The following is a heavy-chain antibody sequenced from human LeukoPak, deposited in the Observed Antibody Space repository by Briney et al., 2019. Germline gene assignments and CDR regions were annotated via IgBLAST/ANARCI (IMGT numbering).Heavy chain of an antibody. CDR2: IYYSGST. CDR3: ARHPGSGWYPLFIDY. D-gene: IGHD6-19*01. J-gene: IGHJ4*02. Sequence: PSETLSLTCTVSGGSISSSSYYWGWIRQPPGKGLEWIGSIYYSGSTYYNPSLKSRVTISVDTSKNQFSLKLSSVTAADTAVYYYARHPGSGWYPLFIDYWGQGTLVTVSS. CDR1: GGSISSSSYY. V-gene: IGHV4-39*01.